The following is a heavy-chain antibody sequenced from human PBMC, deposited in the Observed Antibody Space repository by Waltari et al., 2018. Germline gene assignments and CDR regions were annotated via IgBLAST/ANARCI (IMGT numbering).Heavy chain of an antibody. D-gene: IGHD3-16*02. V-gene: IGHV1-8*01. CDR1: GYKFFSYD. J-gene: IGHJ3*02. Sequence: QVQLVQSGAEVKKPGASVKVSCKASGYKFFSYDVTWVRQAPGQGLEWMGWMSPNRGDTDYAQTFQDRVIMTRDTSISTAYMELRSLRSEDTAVYYCARIMITSGGVIVPDAFDIWGQGTMVTVSS. CDR2: MSPNRGDT. CDR3: ARIMITSGGVIVPDAFDI.